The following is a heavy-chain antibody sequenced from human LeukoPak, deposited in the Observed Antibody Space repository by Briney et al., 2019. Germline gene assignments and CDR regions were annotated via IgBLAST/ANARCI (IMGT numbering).Heavy chain of an antibody. Sequence: PGGSLRLSCAASGFTFSCYAMSWVPQAPGKGLEWVSAISGSGGSTYYADSVKGRFTISRDNSRDTLYLQMNSLRAEDTAVYYCAKGYYDYVWGSYYFDYWGQGTLVTVSS. CDR3: AKGYYDYVWGSYYFDY. V-gene: IGHV3-23*01. J-gene: IGHJ4*02. D-gene: IGHD3-16*01. CDR2: ISGSGGST. CDR1: GFTFSCYA.